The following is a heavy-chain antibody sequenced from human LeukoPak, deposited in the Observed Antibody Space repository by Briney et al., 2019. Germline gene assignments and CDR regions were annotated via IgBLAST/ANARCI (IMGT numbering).Heavy chain of an antibody. D-gene: IGHD4-17*01. CDR3: ARLYGDPPDY. CDR1: GGSISSSSYY. Sequence: SETLSLTCTVSGGSISSSSYYWGWLRQPPGKGLEWIGSIYYSGSTYYNPSLKSRVTISVDTSKNQFSLKLSSVTAADTAVYYCARLYGDPPDYWGQGTLVTVSS. CDR2: IYYSGST. J-gene: IGHJ4*02. V-gene: IGHV4-39*01.